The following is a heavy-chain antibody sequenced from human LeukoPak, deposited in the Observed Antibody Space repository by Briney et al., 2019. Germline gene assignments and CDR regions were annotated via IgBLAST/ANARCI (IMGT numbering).Heavy chain of an antibody. V-gene: IGHV4-34*01. CDR3: ARLVGAAGYYYGMDV. CDR2: INHSGST. J-gene: IGHJ6*02. Sequence: SETLFLTCTVSGGSISSYYWSWIRQPPGKGLEWIGEINHSGSTNYNPPLKSRVTISVDTSKNQFPLKLSSVTAADTAVYYCARLVGAAGYYYGMDVWGQGTTVTVSS. CDR1: GGSISSYY. D-gene: IGHD1-26*01.